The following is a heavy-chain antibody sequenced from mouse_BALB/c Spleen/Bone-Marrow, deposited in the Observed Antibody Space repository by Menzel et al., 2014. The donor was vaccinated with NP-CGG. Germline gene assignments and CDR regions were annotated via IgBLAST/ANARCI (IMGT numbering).Heavy chain of an antibody. Sequence: QVQLQQSGAELMKPGASGKISRKATGYTFSSYWIEWVKQRPGHGLEWIGEILPGSGSTNYNEKFKGKATFTADTSSNTAFMQLSSLASEDSAVYYCAREDRRWYFDVWGAGTPGTVSS. J-gene: IGHJ1*01. CDR2: ILPGSGST. V-gene: IGHV1-9*01. CDR1: GYTFSSYW. CDR3: AREDRRWYFDV.